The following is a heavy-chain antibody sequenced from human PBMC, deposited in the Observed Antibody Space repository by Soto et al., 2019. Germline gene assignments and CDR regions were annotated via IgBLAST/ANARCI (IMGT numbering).Heavy chain of an antibody. J-gene: IGHJ3*02. CDR2: IYWSGDE. CDR1: GFSLSTSGVG. CDR3: ARGLATLPVFAFDI. D-gene: IGHD6-6*01. V-gene: IGHV2-5*01. Sequence: QGTLKESGPTLVKPTQTLTLTCSFSGFSLSTSGVGVGWIRQSPGKAPEWLALIYWSGDEHYRPSLKSRLSIIKDTSKKHVVLIMSDMDPVDTATYYCARGLATLPVFAFDIWGQGTMVTVSS.